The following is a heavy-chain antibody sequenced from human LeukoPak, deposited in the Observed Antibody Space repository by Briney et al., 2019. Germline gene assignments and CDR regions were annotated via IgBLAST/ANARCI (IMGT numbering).Heavy chain of an antibody. J-gene: IGHJ4*02. CDR1: GGSISNYY. Sequence: KPSETLSLTCTASGGSISNYYWSWIRQPPGKGLEWIGYIFSSGSTNYNPSLKSRVTISVDTSKNQHSLKLSSVTAAGTAVYYRARDLDNSGWYVFDYWGQGNLVTVSS. D-gene: IGHD6-19*01. CDR2: IFSSGST. CDR3: ARDLDNSGWYVFDY. V-gene: IGHV4-59*01.